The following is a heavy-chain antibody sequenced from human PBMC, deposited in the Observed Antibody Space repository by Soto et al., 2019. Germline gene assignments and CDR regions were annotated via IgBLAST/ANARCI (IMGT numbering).Heavy chain of an antibody. CDR3: AIFDGRNGYYGDY. J-gene: IGHJ4*01. V-gene: IGHV5-51*01. CDR2: IYPGDSDT. Sequence: GESLKISCKGSGYSFTNYWIGWVRQMPGKGLEWMGIIYPGDSDTRYRPSFQGQVTISADKSISTAYLQWSSLKASDTAMYYCAIFDGRNGYYGDYWGHGTLVTVSS. CDR1: GYSFTNYW. D-gene: IGHD3-10*01.